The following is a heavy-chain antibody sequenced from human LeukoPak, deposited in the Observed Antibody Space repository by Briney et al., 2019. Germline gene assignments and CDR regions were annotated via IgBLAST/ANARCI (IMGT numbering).Heavy chain of an antibody. Sequence: PSETLSLTCTVSGGSISSYYWSWIRQPPGKGLEWIGSVHHSGRTYYNPSLKSRVTISVDTSKNQFSLKLSSVTAADTAVYYCAREFGEWETDYWGQGTLVTVSS. CDR1: GGSISSYY. J-gene: IGHJ4*02. CDR2: VHHSGRT. D-gene: IGHD3-10*01. CDR3: AREFGEWETDY. V-gene: IGHV4-38-2*02.